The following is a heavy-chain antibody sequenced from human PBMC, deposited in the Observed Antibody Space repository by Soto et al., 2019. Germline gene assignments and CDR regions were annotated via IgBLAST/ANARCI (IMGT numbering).Heavy chain of an antibody. D-gene: IGHD1-7*01. CDR2: IIPIFGTA. Sequence: QVQLVQSGAEVKKPGSSVKVSCKASGGTFSSYAISWVRQAPGQGLEWMGGIIPIFGTANYAQKFQGRVTITADESTSTAHRELSSLRSEDTAVYYCASQMGVTGTYAHYYGMDVWGQGTTVTVSS. CDR1: GGTFSSYA. V-gene: IGHV1-69*12. CDR3: ASQMGVTGTYAHYYGMDV. J-gene: IGHJ6*02.